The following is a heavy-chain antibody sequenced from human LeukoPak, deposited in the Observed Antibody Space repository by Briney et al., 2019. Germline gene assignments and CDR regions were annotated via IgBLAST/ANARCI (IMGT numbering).Heavy chain of an antibody. CDR1: GFTFSSYA. CDR3: ASIITLMDVVFS. Sequence: GRSLRLSCAASGFTFSSYAMHWVRQAPGKGLEWVAVISYDGSNKYYADSVKGRFTISRDNSKNTLYLQMNSLRAEDTAVYYCASIITLMDVVFSWGQGTLVTVSS. CDR2: ISYDGSNK. D-gene: IGHD3-22*01. J-gene: IGHJ1*01. V-gene: IGHV3-30-3*01.